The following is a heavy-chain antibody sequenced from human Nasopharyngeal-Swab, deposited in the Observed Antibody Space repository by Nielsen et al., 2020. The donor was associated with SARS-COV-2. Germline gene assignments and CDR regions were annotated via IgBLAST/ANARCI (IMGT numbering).Heavy chain of an antibody. Sequence: GESLKISCAASGFTFSSYWMHWVRQAPGKGLVWVSRIIGDGTTFYADSVKGRFTISRDNAKNTLYLQMNSLRVEDTAVYYCVRGGLQHAFDLWGQGTSVTVSS. CDR3: VRGGLQHAFDL. CDR1: GFTFSSYW. V-gene: IGHV3-74*01. D-gene: IGHD1-1*01. J-gene: IGHJ3*01. CDR2: IIGDGTT.